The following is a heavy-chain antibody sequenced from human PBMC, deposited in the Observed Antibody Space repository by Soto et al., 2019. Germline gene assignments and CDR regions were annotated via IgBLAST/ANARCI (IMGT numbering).Heavy chain of an antibody. Sequence: QVQLVQSGAEVKKPGSSVKVSCKASGGTFSSYAISWVRQAPGQGLEWMGGIIPIFGTANYAQKFQGRVTITADKSTSTDYMELSSLRSEDTAVYYCARSVGYCSSTSCYTPYYYYYYGMDVWGQGTTVTVSS. V-gene: IGHV1-69*06. CDR1: GGTFSSYA. CDR3: ARSVGYCSSTSCYTPYYYYYYGMDV. D-gene: IGHD2-2*02. CDR2: IIPIFGTA. J-gene: IGHJ6*02.